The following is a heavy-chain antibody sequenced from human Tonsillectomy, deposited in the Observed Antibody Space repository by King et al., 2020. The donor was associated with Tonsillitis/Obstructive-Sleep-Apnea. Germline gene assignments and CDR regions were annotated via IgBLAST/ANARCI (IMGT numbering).Heavy chain of an antibody. Sequence: VQLQQWGAGLLKPSETLSLTCGVYVGSFSGYYWSWIRQPPGKGLEWIGEINQSGSTDYNSSLKSRVTISRDTSKNQFSLRLTSVTAADTAVYYCGTNAGDYYYYMDVWGKGTTVTVSS. V-gene: IGHV4-34*01. D-gene: IGHD2-2*01. CDR1: VGSFSGYY. CDR3: GTNAGDYYYYMDV. CDR2: INQSGST. J-gene: IGHJ6*03.